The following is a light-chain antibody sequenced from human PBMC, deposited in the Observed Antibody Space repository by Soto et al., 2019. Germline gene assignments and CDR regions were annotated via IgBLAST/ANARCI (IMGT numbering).Light chain of an antibody. CDR3: LQYESYPHT. Sequence: DIQMTQSPSSLSASVGDRVTIFCRASQGIDNYLAWFQQKPGKAPKCLIYGASSLQSGVPSKFSGSGFGTDFTLTINSLQPEDFAAYYCLQYESYPHTFGQGTKLEIK. CDR2: GAS. V-gene: IGKV1-16*02. J-gene: IGKJ2*01. CDR1: QGIDNY.